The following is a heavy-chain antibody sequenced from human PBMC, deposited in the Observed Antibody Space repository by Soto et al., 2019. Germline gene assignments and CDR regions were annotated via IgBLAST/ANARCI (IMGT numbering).Heavy chain of an antibody. J-gene: IGHJ6*02. CDR1: GYTLTELS. V-gene: IGHV1-24*01. CDR2: FDPEDGET. D-gene: IGHD1-26*01. Sequence: ASVKFSCKVSGYTLTELSMHWVRQAPGKGLEWMGGFDPEDGETIYAQKFQGRVTMTEDTSTDTAYMELSSLRSEDTAVYYCATGMRGGGSYYEDYYYGMDVWGQGTTVTVSS. CDR3: ATGMRGGGSYYEDYYYGMDV.